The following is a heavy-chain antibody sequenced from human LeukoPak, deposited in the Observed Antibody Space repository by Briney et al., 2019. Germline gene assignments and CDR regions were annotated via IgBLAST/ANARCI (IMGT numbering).Heavy chain of an antibody. CDR3: ARDSELPYFDY. Sequence: GGSLRLSCVASGFTFNSYNMNWIRQAPGKGLEWVSYISSTSSTIFYADSVKGRFTISRDNAKNSLYLQMNSLTDEDTAVYYCARDSELPYFDYWGQGTLVTVSS. V-gene: IGHV3-48*02. CDR2: ISSTSSTI. J-gene: IGHJ4*02. D-gene: IGHD1-26*01. CDR1: GFTFNSYN.